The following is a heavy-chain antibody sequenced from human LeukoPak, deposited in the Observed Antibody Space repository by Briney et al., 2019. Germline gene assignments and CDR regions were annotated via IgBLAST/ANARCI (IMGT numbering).Heavy chain of an antibody. CDR3: ARQFGEHKKGWFDP. D-gene: IGHD3-10*01. CDR1: GGSISSYY. CDR2: IYYSGST. Sequence: SETLSLTCTVSGGSISSYYWSWIRQPPGKGLEWIGYIYYSGSTNYNPSLKSRVTISVHTSKNQFSLKLSSVTAADTAVYYCARQFGEHKKGWFDPWGQGTLVTVSS. V-gene: IGHV4-59*08. J-gene: IGHJ5*02.